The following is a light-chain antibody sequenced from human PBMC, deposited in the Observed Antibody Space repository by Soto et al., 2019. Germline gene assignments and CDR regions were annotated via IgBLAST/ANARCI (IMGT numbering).Light chain of an antibody. CDR3: QQYYSSPLT. CDR2: WAS. J-gene: IGKJ4*01. Sequence: DIVMTQSPDSLVVSLGERAAINCKSSQSVLYSSKNKNYLAWYQQKPGHPPKLLIYWASTRESGVPDRFGGSGSGTDFTLTISRLQAEDVAVYYCQQYYSSPLTFGGGTKVEIK. CDR1: QSVLYSSKNKNY. V-gene: IGKV4-1*01.